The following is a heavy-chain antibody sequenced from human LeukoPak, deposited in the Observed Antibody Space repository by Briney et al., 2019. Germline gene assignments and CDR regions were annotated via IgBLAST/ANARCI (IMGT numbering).Heavy chain of an antibody. CDR3: ARKQGGQLVNTRRWFDP. J-gene: IGHJ5*02. D-gene: IGHD6-13*01. Sequence: PSETLSLTCTVSGGSISSNNYYWSWIRQSPGKGLEWIGEINHSGSTYYNPSLKSRVTISLDTSKSQFSLKLTSVTAADTAVYYCARKQGGQLVNTRRWFDPWGQGTLVTVSS. V-gene: IGHV4-39*01. CDR1: GGSISSNNYY. CDR2: INHSGST.